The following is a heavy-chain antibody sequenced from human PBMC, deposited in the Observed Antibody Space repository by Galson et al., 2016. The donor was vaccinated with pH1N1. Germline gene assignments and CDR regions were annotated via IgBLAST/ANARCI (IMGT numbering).Heavy chain of an antibody. J-gene: IGHJ3*02. D-gene: IGHD3-10*01. CDR2: INQEGSEK. V-gene: IGHV3-7*03. CDR3: ARRFSEFLEGLPADAFDI. Sequence: SLRLSCAASGFTFSGYWMSWVRQAPGKGLEWVANINQEGSEKYYADSVKGRFTISRDNAKNSLYLHMDSLRAEDTAVYYCARRFSEFLEGLPADAFDIWGQGTMVTVSS. CDR1: GFTFSGYW.